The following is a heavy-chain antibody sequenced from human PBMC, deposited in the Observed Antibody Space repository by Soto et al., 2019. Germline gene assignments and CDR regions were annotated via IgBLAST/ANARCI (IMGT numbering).Heavy chain of an antibody. V-gene: IGHV5-51*01. CDR1: GYSFTSYW. CDR2: IYPGDSDT. Sequence: GESLKISCKGSGYSFTSYWIGWVRQMPGKGLEWMGIIYPGDSDTRYSPSFQGQVTISAEKSISTASLQWSSLKASDTAMYYCARPIWTTLNSSTSCYFDYWGQGTLVTVSS. J-gene: IGHJ4*02. CDR3: ARPIWTTLNSSTSCYFDY. D-gene: IGHD2-2*01.